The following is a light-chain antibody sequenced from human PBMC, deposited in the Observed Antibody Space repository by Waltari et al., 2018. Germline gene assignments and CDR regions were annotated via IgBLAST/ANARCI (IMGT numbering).Light chain of an antibody. CDR1: QSVSSY. J-gene: IGKJ1*01. CDR2: DES. V-gene: IGKV3-11*01. Sequence: EIVLTQSPATLSLSPGERATLSCRSSQSVSSYLAWYQQKVGQAPRLLIYDESNRATGRPARFSGSGSVTCFTFTISSREPEDFAVYYCLQRSSWPWTFGQGTKVEIK. CDR3: LQRSSWPWT.